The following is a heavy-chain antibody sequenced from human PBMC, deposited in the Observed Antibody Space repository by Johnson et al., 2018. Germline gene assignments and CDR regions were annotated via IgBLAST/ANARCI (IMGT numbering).Heavy chain of an antibody. Sequence: EVQLVESGGGLVQXGGSXRLXCAASGFTFRSYAMSWFRQAPGKGLEWVSAISGSGGSTYYAYSVQGRFPISSDNSKNTLYFQMNSLRAEDPAGYYCAKVPVLHAISGAFDIWGQGTMVTVSS. D-gene: IGHD2-2*01. CDR1: GFTFRSYA. J-gene: IGHJ3*02. V-gene: IGHV3-23*04. CDR3: AKVPVLHAISGAFDI. CDR2: ISGSGGST.